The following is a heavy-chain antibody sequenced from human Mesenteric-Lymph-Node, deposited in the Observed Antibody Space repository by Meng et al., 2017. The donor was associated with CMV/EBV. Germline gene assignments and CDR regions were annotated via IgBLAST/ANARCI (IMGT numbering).Heavy chain of an antibody. J-gene: IGHJ4*02. CDR1: GFTFRNTA. D-gene: IGHD2-8*01. CDR3: AHGGYCTSAACRQVDY. Sequence: SGFTFRNTAMSWVRQLPGKGLEWVTAISGIGTTMLFADSVRGRFSISRDNSKNTLYLQMDSLRVEDTAMYYCAHGGYCTSAACRQVDYWGQGTLVTVSS. CDR2: ISGIGTTM. V-gene: IGHV3-23*01.